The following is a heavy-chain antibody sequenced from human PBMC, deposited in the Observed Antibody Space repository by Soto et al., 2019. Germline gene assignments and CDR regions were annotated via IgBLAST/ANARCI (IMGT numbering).Heavy chain of an antibody. CDR2: INHSGST. Sequence: PSETLSLTCAVYGGSFSGYYWSWIRQPPGKGLEWIGEINHSGSTNYNPSLKSRVTISVDTSKNQFSLKLSSVTAADTAVYYCARDIRGSGWYTNYYYYGMDVWGQGTTVTVSS. CDR3: ARDIRGSGWYTNYYYYGMDV. D-gene: IGHD6-19*01. V-gene: IGHV4-34*01. J-gene: IGHJ6*02. CDR1: GGSFSGYY.